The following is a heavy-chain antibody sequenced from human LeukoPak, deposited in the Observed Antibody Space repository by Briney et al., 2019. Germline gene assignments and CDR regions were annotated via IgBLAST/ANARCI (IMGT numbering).Heavy chain of an antibody. D-gene: IGHD4-17*01. CDR2: FDPEDGET. V-gene: IGHV1-24*01. CDR1: GYTLTELS. Sequence: ALVKVSCKVSGYTLTELSMHWVRQAPGKGLEWMGGFDPEDGETIYAQKFQGRVTMTEDTSTDTAYMELSSLRSEDTAVYYCATNIDYGDYRAFDIWGQGTMVTVSS. CDR3: ATNIDYGDYRAFDI. J-gene: IGHJ3*02.